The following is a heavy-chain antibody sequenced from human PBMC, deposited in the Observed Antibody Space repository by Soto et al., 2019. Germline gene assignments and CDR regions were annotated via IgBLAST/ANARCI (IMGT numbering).Heavy chain of an antibody. Sequence: QVQLQESGPGLVKPSETLSLTCTVSGDSISSYYWSWIRQPPGKGLEWIGYIYYGGSSNYTPSLKSRVTLSVDTSKNQFSLKLSSVTAADTAVYYCARTTLEAIFDYLGHGTPVTVSS. CDR3: ARTTLEAIFDY. D-gene: IGHD1-1*01. CDR2: IYYGGSS. CDR1: GDSISSYY. V-gene: IGHV4-59*01. J-gene: IGHJ4*01.